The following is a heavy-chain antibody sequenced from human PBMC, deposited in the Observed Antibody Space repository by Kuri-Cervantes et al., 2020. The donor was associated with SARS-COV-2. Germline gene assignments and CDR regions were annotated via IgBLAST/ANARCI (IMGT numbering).Heavy chain of an antibody. Sequence: SVKVSCKASGGTFSSYAISWVRQAPGQGLEWMGRIIPIFGTANYAQKFQGRVTITADESTSTAYMELSSLRSEGTAVYYCARGVVTTSYYYYYYMDVWGKGTTVTVSS. CDR2: IIPIFGTA. D-gene: IGHD3-22*01. CDR1: GGTFSSYA. V-gene: IGHV1-69*13. J-gene: IGHJ6*03. CDR3: ARGVVTTSYYYYYYMDV.